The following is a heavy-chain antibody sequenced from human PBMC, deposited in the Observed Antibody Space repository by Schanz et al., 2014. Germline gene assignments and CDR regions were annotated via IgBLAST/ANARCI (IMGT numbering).Heavy chain of an antibody. CDR1: GFTFFGSFA. Sequence: EVQLLESGGGLVQPGGSLRLSCVASGFTFFGSFAMSWVRQAPGKGLEWVSTLSGSGAGTFYADSVKGRFTISRDNSENTLYLQMNSLRAEDTAVYYCARDAVALVPENFMDVWGKGTPVTVTS. V-gene: IGHV3-23*01. D-gene: IGHD2-15*01. CDR3: ARDAVALVPENFMDV. J-gene: IGHJ6*03. CDR2: LSGSGAGT.